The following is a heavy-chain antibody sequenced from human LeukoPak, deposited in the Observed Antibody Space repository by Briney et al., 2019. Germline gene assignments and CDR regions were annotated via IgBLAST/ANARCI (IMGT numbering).Heavy chain of an antibody. J-gene: IGHJ4*02. Sequence: SETLSLTCTVSGGSISTYYWSWIRQPPGKGLEWIGYIYYSGSTNYNPSLKSRVTISVDTSKNQFSLKLSSVTAADTAVYYCARPDYDSGEDYWGQGTLVTVSS. CDR1: GGSISTYY. CDR2: IYYSGST. D-gene: IGHD3-22*01. V-gene: IGHV4-59*08. CDR3: ARPDYDSGEDY.